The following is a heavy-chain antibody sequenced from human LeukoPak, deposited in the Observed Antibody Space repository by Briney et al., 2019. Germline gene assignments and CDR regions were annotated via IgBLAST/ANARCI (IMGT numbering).Heavy chain of an antibody. J-gene: IGHJ3*02. Sequence: GGSLRLSCAASGFSFSDYYMSWVRQAPGKGREGGSYISSSGSTIYYADSVKGGFTISRDNAKNSLYLQMNSLRAEDTAVYYCARDLRAAQNAFDIWGQGTMVTVSS. CDR2: ISSSGSTI. CDR3: ARDLRAAQNAFDI. V-gene: IGHV3-11*04. CDR1: GFSFSDYY.